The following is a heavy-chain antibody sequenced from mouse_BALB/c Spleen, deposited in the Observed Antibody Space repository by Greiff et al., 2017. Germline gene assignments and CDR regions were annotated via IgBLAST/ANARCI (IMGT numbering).Heavy chain of an antibody. V-gene: IGHV4-1*02. Sequence: EVKLMESGGGLVQPGGSLKLSCAASGFDFSRYWMSWVRQAPGKGLEWIGEINPDSSTINYTPSLKDKFIISRDNAKNTLYLQMSKVRSEDTALYYCARPECNYVYYYAMDYWGQGTSVTVSA. CDR3: ARPECNYVYYYAMDY. D-gene: IGHD2-1*01. J-gene: IGHJ4*01. CDR1: GFDFSRYW. CDR2: INPDSSTI.